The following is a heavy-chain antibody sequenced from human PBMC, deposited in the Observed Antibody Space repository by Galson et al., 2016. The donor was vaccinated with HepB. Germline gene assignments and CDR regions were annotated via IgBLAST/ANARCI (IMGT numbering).Heavy chain of an antibody. CDR3: ARQRRFGTWDEIDY. CDR2: TFYSGRT. CDR1: GGSVSSTTYY. J-gene: IGHJ4*02. Sequence: SETLSLTCTVSGGSVSSTTYYWGWIRQPPGKGLEWIGNTFYSGRTYYNPSLNSRLTISVDPSKNQFSLRLRSVTAADTAVYYCARQRRFGTWDEIDYWGQGTLVTVSS. V-gene: IGHV4-39*01. D-gene: IGHD3-10*01.